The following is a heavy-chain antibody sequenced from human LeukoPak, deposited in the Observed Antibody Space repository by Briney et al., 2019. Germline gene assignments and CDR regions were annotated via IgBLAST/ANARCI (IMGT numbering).Heavy chain of an antibody. D-gene: IGHD6-19*01. V-gene: IGHV3-20*04. CDR3: TRTFYSHGWYVDY. CDR2: INWNGDYT. CDR1: GFTFDAYG. Sequence: GGSLRLSCEASGFTFDAYGMSWVRQAPGKGLEWVSGINWNGDYTDYADSVKGRFTISRDNAKSSLHLQMNSLRAEGTAFYYCTRTFYSHGWYVDYWGQGTLVTVSS. J-gene: IGHJ4*02.